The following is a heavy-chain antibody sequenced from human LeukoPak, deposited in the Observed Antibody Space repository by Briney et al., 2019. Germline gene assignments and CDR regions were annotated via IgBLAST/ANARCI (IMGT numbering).Heavy chain of an antibody. CDR3: ARVGTGFQQLVPGSLYYFYYMNV. CDR2: IKQDGSEK. J-gene: IGHJ6*03. CDR1: GFTFSSYW. Sequence: GGSLRLSCAASGFTFSSYWMSWVRQAPGKGLEWVANIKQDGSEKYYVDSVKGRFTISRDNAKNSLYLQMNSLRAEDTAVYYCARVGTGFQQLVPGSLYYFYYMNVWGKGTTVTISS. V-gene: IGHV3-7*01. D-gene: IGHD6-13*01.